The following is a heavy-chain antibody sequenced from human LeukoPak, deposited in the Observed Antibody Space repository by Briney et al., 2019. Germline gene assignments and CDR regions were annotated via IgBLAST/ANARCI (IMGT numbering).Heavy chain of an antibody. V-gene: IGHV3-9*01. Sequence: GRSLRLSCAASGFTFDDYAMHWVRQAPGKGLEWVSGISWNSGSIGYADSVKGRFTISRDNAKNSLYLQMNSLRAEDTALYYCAKVPTYGSGSYYSSWDIWGQGTMVTVSS. D-gene: IGHD3-10*01. CDR1: GFTFDDYA. J-gene: IGHJ3*02. CDR3: AKVPTYGSGSYYSSWDI. CDR2: ISWNSGSI.